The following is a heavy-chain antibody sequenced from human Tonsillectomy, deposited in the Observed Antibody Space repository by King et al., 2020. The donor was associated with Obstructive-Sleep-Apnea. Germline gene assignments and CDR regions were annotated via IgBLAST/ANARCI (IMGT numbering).Heavy chain of an antibody. Sequence: VQLVESGGGLVQPGGSLRLSCAASGFTVSSNYMSWVRQAPGKGLELVSVIYSGGSTYYADSVKGRFTISRHNSKNTLYLQMNSLRAEDTAVDYCARVPAQYREDDAFDIWGQGTMVTVSS. V-gene: IGHV3-53*04. CDR3: ARVPAQYREDDAFDI. CDR2: IYSGGST. D-gene: IGHD6-6*01. J-gene: IGHJ3*02. CDR1: GFTVSSNY.